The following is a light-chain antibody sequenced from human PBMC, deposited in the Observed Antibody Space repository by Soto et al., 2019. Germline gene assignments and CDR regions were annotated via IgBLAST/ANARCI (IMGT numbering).Light chain of an antibody. CDR2: DDN. Sequence: QSVLTQPPSVSAAPGQKVTISCSGSSSNIGGNSVSWYQQPPGTAPKLLIYDDNKRPSGIPDRFSGSKSGTSATLGITGFXTGDEAAYYCGSWDSSLSAYVFGTGTKVTVL. V-gene: IGLV1-51*01. CDR1: SSNIGGNS. J-gene: IGLJ1*01. CDR3: GSWDSSLSAYV.